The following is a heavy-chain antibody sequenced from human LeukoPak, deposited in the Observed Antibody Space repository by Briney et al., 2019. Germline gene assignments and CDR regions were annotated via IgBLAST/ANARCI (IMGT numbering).Heavy chain of an antibody. J-gene: IGHJ4*02. Sequence: SETLSLTCTVSGGSISSHYWSWIRQPPGKGPEWIGYIYYSGSTHNNPSLKSLVTISVDTSKNQFSLKLSSVTAADTAVYYCARGGPGPLDYWGQGTLVTVSS. CDR1: GGSISSHY. CDR2: IYYSGST. CDR3: ARGGPGPLDY. V-gene: IGHV4-59*11.